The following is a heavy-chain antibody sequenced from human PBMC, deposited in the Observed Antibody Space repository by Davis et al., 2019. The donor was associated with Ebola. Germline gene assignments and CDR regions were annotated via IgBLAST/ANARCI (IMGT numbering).Heavy chain of an antibody. Sequence: SLKISCAASGFPYDDYAMHWVRQAPGKGLAWVSGISWNSGSIGYADSVKGRFTISRDNAKNSLYLQMSSLRAEDTAVYYCARGPSTGNSFSYWGQGTLVTVSS. CDR2: ISWNSGSI. J-gene: IGHJ4*02. D-gene: IGHD6-13*01. CDR3: ARGPSTGNSFSY. CDR1: GFPYDDYA. V-gene: IGHV3-9*01.